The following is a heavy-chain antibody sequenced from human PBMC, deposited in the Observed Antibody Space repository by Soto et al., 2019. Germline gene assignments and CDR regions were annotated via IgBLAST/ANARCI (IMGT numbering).Heavy chain of an antibody. J-gene: IGHJ3*02. D-gene: IGHD3-22*01. CDR3: ARDLYYYDSSGYYYPDAFDI. CDR2: MNPKSGNT. CDR1: GYTFTSYD. V-gene: IGHV1-8*01. Sequence: ASVKVSCKASGYTFTSYDINWVRQATGQGLEWMGWMNPKSGNTGYAQKFQGRVTMTRDTSIRTAYLELSSLRSEDTAVYYCARDLYYYDSSGYYYPDAFDIWGQGTMVTVSS.